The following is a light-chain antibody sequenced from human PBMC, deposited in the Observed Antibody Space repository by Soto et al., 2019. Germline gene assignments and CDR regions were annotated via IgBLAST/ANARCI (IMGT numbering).Light chain of an antibody. CDR3: TSWTTSTNMI. J-gene: IGLJ2*01. Sequence: QSALTQPASVSGSPGQSITISCTGTSSDIGAYNFVSWYQQHPGKAPKLMLYDVNIRPSGVSNRFSGSKSGNTASLTISGLQAEDEDDYYCTSWTTSTNMIFGGGTKLTV. CDR2: DVN. V-gene: IGLV2-14*03. CDR1: SSDIGAYNF.